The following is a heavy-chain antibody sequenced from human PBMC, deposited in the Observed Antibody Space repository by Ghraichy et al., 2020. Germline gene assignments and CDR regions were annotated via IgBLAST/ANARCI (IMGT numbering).Heavy chain of an antibody. Sequence: SETLSLTCTVSGASISSSNFYWGWIRQSPGKGLEWIGSVYYSGSTNYNPSLKGRVTISVDTSKNQFSLNLSSVTAADTAVYYCARLLRTGGSSGYFDYWGQGSLVTVSS. CDR3: ARLLRTGGSSGYFDY. CDR2: VYYSGST. CDR1: GASISSSNFY. V-gene: IGHV4-39*01. D-gene: IGHD6-19*01. J-gene: IGHJ4*02.